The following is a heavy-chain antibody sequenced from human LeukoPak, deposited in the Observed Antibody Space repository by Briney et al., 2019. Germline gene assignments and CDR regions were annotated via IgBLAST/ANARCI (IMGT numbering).Heavy chain of an antibody. CDR2: ISSSSSYI. D-gene: IGHD5-24*01. Sequence: GGSLRLSCAASGFTFSSYSMSWVRQAPGKGLEWVSSISSSSSYIYYADSVKGRFTISRDNAKNSLYLQMNSLRAEDTAVYYCARDVEMATFYAFDIWGQGTMVTVSS. J-gene: IGHJ3*02. CDR1: GFTFSSYS. CDR3: ARDVEMATFYAFDI. V-gene: IGHV3-21*01.